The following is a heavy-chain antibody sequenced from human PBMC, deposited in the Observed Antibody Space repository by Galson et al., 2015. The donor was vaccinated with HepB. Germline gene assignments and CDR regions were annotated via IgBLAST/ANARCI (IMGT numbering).Heavy chain of an antibody. CDR1: GFTFSSYG. Sequence: SLRLSCAASGFTFSSYGMHWVRQAPGKGLEWVAVIWYDGSNKYYADSVRGRFTISRDNSKNTLYLQMNSLRAEDTAVYYCARDQGGSLPQSEVGIMDVWGQGTTVTVSS. J-gene: IGHJ6*02. CDR2: IWYDGSNK. CDR3: ARDQGGSLPQSEVGIMDV. D-gene: IGHD1-26*01. V-gene: IGHV3-33*01.